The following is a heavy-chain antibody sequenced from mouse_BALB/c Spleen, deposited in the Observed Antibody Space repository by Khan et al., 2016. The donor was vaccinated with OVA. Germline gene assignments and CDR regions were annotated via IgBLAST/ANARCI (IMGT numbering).Heavy chain of an antibody. J-gene: IGHJ2*01. D-gene: IGHD1-1*01. CDR3: ARNKKIVATYLDY. Sequence: QVQLQQSGAELVKAGASVKMSCKASGYTFTSYWMHWVKQRLGQGLEWFAETNPTNGRTYYNEKFKSKATLTVDKSSSTAYMLLSGPTFEDSAVYYCARNKKIVATYLDYWGQGTTLTVSS. V-gene: IGHV1S81*02. CDR2: TNPTNGRT. CDR1: GYTFTSYW.